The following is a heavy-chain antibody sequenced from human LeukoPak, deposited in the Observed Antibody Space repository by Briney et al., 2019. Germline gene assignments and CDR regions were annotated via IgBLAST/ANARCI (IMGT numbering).Heavy chain of an antibody. J-gene: IGHJ4*02. V-gene: IGHV3-21*01. CDR3: ARDRFTSGWYNGY. Sequence: GGSLRLSCAASGFTFSSYSFNWVRQAPGKGLEWVSSISSSSDYTYYADSVKGRFSISRDNAKNSLFLQMNSLRVEDTAVYYCARDRFTSGWYNGYWGQGTLVTVSS. CDR2: ISSSSDYT. CDR1: GFTFSSYS. D-gene: IGHD6-19*01.